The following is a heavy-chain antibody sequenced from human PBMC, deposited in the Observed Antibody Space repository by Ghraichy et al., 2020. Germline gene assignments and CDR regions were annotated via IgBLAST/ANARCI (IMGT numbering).Heavy chain of an antibody. V-gene: IGHV3-9*01. CDR2: IGWNGANM. CDR1: GFSFDEYA. D-gene: IGHD6-6*01. CDR3: TKGSLSTIAAPLRDY. J-gene: IGHJ4*02. Sequence: GGSLRLSCAASGFSFDEYAMHWVRQGPGKGLEWVSGIGWNGANMGYAESVKGRFTISRDNARNSLFLQMNSLRVEDTAFYYCTKGSLSTIAAPLRDYWGLGTLVTVSS.